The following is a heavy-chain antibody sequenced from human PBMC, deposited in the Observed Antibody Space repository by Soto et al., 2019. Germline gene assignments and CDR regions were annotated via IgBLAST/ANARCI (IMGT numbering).Heavy chain of an antibody. CDR1: GFIFSDYY. Sequence: QVQLVESGGGLVKPGGALRLSCAASGFIFSDYYLSWIRQAPGKGLEWISYTSSSGSTIDYADSVKGRFTISRDDAKNSLYRQMTSLRAEDTAVYYCARDGDYYDSSGYFFREAFEIWGQGTMVTVSS. CDR3: ARDGDYYDSSGYFFREAFEI. J-gene: IGHJ3*02. D-gene: IGHD3-22*01. CDR2: TSSSGSTI. V-gene: IGHV3-11*01.